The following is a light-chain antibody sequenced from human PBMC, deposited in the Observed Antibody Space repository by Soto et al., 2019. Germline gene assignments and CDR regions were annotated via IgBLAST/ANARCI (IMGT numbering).Light chain of an antibody. CDR1: ANDVGTYNL. CDR3: SSYAGSTTYV. J-gene: IGLJ1*01. V-gene: IGLV2-23*02. CDR2: EVF. Sequence: QAVVTQPASVSGSPGQSITLSCTGTANDVGTYNLVSWYQQHPGKAPKLMIYEVFKRPSGVSNRFSGSKSGNTASLTISGLQPEDEADYYCSSYAGSTTYVFGTGTKLTVL.